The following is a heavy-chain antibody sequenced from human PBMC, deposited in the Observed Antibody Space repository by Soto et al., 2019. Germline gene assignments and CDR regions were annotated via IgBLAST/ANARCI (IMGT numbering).Heavy chain of an antibody. Sequence: SVKVSCKASGFTFTSSAMQWVRQARGQRLEWIGWIVVGSGNTNYAQKFQERVTITRDMSTSTAYMELSSLRSEDTAVYYCAAGGYGSGSYYVPYYFDYRGQGTLVTVSS. CDR3: AAGGYGSGSYYVPYYFDY. D-gene: IGHD3-10*01. CDR2: IVVGSGNT. CDR1: GFTFTSSA. V-gene: IGHV1-58*02. J-gene: IGHJ4*02.